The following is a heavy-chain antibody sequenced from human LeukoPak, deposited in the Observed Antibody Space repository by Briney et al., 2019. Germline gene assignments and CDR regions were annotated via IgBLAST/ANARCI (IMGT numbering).Heavy chain of an antibody. V-gene: IGHV3-7*01. D-gene: IGHD1-26*01. Sequence: GGSLRLSCAASGFTFSSYWMSWVRQAPGKGLEWVANIKQDGSEKYYVDSVKGRFTISRDNAKNSLYLQMNSLRAEDMAVYYCARDLVDSGSYLDYWGQGTLVTVSS. CDR2: IKQDGSEK. J-gene: IGHJ4*02. CDR1: GFTFSSYW. CDR3: ARDLVDSGSYLDY.